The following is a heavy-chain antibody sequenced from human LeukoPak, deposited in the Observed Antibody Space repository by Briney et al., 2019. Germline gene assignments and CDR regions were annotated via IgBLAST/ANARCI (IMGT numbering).Heavy chain of an antibody. CDR1: DGSFSGYY. Sequence: SETLSLTCAVYDGSFSGYYWTWIRQPPGKGLEWIGEINHSGGTNYNPSLKSRVTISAGTSKNQFSLKLSSVTAADTAVYYCARQGLLWFRELSYFDYWGQGTLVTVSS. CDR2: INHSGGT. CDR3: ARQGLLWFRELSYFDY. J-gene: IGHJ4*02. D-gene: IGHD3-10*01. V-gene: IGHV4-34*01.